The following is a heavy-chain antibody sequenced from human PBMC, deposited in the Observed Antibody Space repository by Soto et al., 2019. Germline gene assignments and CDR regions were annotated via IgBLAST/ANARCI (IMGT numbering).Heavy chain of an antibody. D-gene: IGHD2-15*01. CDR1: GFTFSSYG. CDR3: ARDGNCSGGSSYSDY. Sequence: QVQLVESGGGVVQPGRSLRLSCAASGFTFSSYGMHWVRQAPGKGLEGVAVIWYDGSNKYYADSVKGRFTISRDNSKNTLYLQMNSPRAEDTAVYYCARDGNCSGGSSYSDYWGQGTLVTVSS. CDR2: IWYDGSNK. J-gene: IGHJ4*02. V-gene: IGHV3-33*01.